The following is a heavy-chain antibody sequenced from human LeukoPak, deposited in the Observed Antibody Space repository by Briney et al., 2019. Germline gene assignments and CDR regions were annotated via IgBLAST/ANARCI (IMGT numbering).Heavy chain of an antibody. Sequence: PSETLSLTCTVSGGSISSNIYYWGWIRQSPGKGLEWIASIHYSGNTHYNPSLESRVTISVDTSKHQFSLKLSSVTAADTAVHYCASFGAEGYVHFWGQGTLVTVSS. D-gene: IGHD3-10*02. V-gene: IGHV4-39*01. CDR3: ASFGAEGYVHF. CDR2: IHYSGNT. J-gene: IGHJ4*02. CDR1: GGSISSNIYY.